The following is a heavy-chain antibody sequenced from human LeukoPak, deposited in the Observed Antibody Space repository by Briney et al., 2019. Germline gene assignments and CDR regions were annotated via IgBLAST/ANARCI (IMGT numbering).Heavy chain of an antibody. CDR2: IRSKAYGGTT. V-gene: IGHV3-49*04. J-gene: IGHJ5*02. Sequence: GGSLRLSCTASGFTFGDYAMSWVRQAPGKGLEWVGFIRSKAYGGTTEYAASVKGRFTISRDDSKSIAYLQMNSLKTEDTAVYYCTRYYYGSGSYYNNWFDPWGQGTLVIVSS. CDR1: GFTFGDYA. CDR3: TRYYYGSGSYYNNWFDP. D-gene: IGHD3-10*01.